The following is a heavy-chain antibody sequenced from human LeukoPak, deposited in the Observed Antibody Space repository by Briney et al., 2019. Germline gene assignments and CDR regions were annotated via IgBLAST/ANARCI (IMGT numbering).Heavy chain of an antibody. V-gene: IGHV1-18*01. CDR1: GYTFTSYG. D-gene: IGHD3-3*01. CDR2: ISAYNGNT. Sequence: ASVKVSCKASGYTFTSYGIRWVRQAPGQGLEWMGWISAYNGNTNYAQKLQGRVTMTTDTSTSTAYMELRSLRSDDTAVYYCAREWYDFWSGALADYYYYYMDVWGKGTTVTVSS. CDR3: AREWYDFWSGALADYYYYYMDV. J-gene: IGHJ6*03.